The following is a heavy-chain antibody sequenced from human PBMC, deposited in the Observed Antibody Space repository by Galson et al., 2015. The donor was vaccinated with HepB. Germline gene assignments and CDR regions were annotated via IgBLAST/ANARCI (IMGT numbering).Heavy chain of an antibody. CDR3: AARGGSYYSDYYYYMDV. J-gene: IGHJ6*03. CDR1: GYTFTSYA. D-gene: IGHD1-26*01. Sequence: SVKVSCKASGYTFTSYAMHWVRQAPGQRLEWMGWINAGNGNTKYSQKFQGRVTITRDTSASTAYMELSSLRSEDTAVYYCAARGGSYYSDYYYYMDVWGKGTTVTVSS. CDR2: INAGNGNT. V-gene: IGHV1-3*01.